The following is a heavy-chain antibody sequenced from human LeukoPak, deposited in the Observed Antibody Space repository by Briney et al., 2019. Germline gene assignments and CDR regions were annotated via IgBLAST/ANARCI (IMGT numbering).Heavy chain of an antibody. CDR3: ARPIEDIVVVPAAMGPSWFDP. CDR2: IYYSGST. V-gene: IGHV4-39*01. Sequence: SETLSLTCTVSGGSISSSSYYWGWIRQPPGKGLEWIGSIYYSGSTYYNPSLKSRVTISVDTSKNQFSLKLSSVTAADTAVYCCARPIEDIVVVPAAMGPSWFDPWGQGTLVTVSS. J-gene: IGHJ5*02. CDR1: GGSISSSSYY. D-gene: IGHD2-2*01.